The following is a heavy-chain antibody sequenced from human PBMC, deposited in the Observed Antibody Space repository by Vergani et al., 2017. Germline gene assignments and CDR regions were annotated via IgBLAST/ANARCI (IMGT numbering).Heavy chain of an antibody. J-gene: IGHJ6*02. CDR2: ISGSGGST. CDR3: AKANPRNSGYDYLYYYHAMNV. D-gene: IGHD5-12*01. Sequence: EVQLLESGGDLVQPGGSLRLSCAASGFTFNHYAMNWVRQAPGKGLEWVSGISGSGGSTYYAVSVKGRFTISRDSSKNPLYLQMNSLSAGDTAVYYCAKANPRNSGYDYLYYYHAMNVWGQGTTVTVSS. CDR1: GFTFNHYA. V-gene: IGHV3-23*01.